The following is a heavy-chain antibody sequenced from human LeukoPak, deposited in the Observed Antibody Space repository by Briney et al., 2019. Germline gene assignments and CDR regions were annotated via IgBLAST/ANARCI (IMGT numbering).Heavy chain of an antibody. V-gene: IGHV4-39*07. CDR2: IYYSGRT. J-gene: IGHJ4*02. Sequence: AETLSLTCTVSGGSININTYYWGWIRQPPGKGLEWIGTIYYSGRTYYNPSLKSRVTISVDTSKNQFSLKLSSVTAADTAVYYCASGVRDYDSIDYWGQGTLVAVSS. CDR3: ASGVRDYDSIDY. D-gene: IGHD3-22*01. CDR1: GGSININTYY.